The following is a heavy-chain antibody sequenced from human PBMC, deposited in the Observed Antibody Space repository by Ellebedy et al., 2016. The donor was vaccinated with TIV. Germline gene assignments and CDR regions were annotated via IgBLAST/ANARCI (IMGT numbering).Heavy chain of an antibody. J-gene: IGHJ4*02. CDR2: INIGNGNI. Sequence: ASVKVSXXASGYTFPTFSMHWLRQAPGQRLQWMGWINIGNGNIKYSQKFQGRVTITKDTSTSTVYTVLSSLRSEDTAVYDRARAAPVGLTGAGGFWGQGTLVTVSS. CDR1: GYTFPTFS. CDR3: ARAAPVGLTGAGGF. D-gene: IGHD1-26*01. V-gene: IGHV1-3*04.